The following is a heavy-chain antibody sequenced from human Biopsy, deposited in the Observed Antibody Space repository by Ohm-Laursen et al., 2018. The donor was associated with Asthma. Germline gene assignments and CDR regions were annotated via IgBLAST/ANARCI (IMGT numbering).Heavy chain of an antibody. CDR3: ARGDSSNWSHYYFDY. CDR1: GFTFSSYV. CDR2: ITGGNDNT. D-gene: IGHD3-22*01. J-gene: IGHJ4*02. Sequence: SLRLSCAASGFTFSSYVMNWVRQAPGKGLEWVSAITGGNDNTYYADSVKGRFTISRDNSKNTVYLQMNSLRAEDTAVYYCARGDSSNWSHYYFDYWGQGTLVTVSS. V-gene: IGHV3-23*01.